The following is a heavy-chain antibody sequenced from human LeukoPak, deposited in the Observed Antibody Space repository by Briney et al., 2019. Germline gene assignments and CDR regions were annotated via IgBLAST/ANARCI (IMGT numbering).Heavy chain of an antibody. CDR1: GGSFSGYY. CDR2: INHSGST. V-gene: IGHV4-34*01. Sequence: SETLSLTCAVYGGSFSGYYWSWIRQPPGKGLEWIGEINHSGSTNYNPSLKSRVTISVDTSKNQFSLKLSSVTAADTAVYYCARDLTHYYYYYMDVWGKGTTVTVSS. J-gene: IGHJ6*03. CDR3: ARDLTHYYYYYMDV.